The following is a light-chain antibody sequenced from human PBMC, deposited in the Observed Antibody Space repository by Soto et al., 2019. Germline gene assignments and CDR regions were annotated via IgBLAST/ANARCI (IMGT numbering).Light chain of an antibody. CDR2: AAS. Sequence: DIQMTQSPSSLSESAGERVTITCRASQGISTYLNWYQQKPGKAPKLLIYAASSLKSGVPSRFSGSGSETDFTLTISSLQPEDFATYSCQQSYSTTWTFGQGTKVEIQ. CDR1: QGISTY. V-gene: IGKV1-39*01. CDR3: QQSYSTTWT. J-gene: IGKJ1*01.